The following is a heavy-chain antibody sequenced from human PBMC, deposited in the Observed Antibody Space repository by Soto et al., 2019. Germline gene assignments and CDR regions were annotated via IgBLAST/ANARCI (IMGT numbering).Heavy chain of an antibody. CDR1: RGTFTNYA. D-gene: IGHD3-22*01. V-gene: IGHV1-69*01. J-gene: IGHJ4*02. CDR3: ARDRAGYYSHFVY. Sequence: QVYLVQSGAEVKKPGSSVKVSCKALRGTFTNYAFSWVRQAPGQGLEWMGGIMPFFGSGNYAQKFQGRINMTADESTSSVYLELTSLRSEDTAVYYWARDRAGYYSHFVYWGQGTLVTVSS. CDR2: IMPFFGSG.